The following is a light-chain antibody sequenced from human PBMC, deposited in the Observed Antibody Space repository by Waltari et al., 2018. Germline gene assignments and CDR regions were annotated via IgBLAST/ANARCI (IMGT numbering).Light chain of an antibody. CDR3: QQCFHVPT. J-gene: IGKJ4*01. CDR2: DAS. V-gene: IGKV1-33*01. CDR1: QYISTN. Sequence: EMTQSPSSLSASVGDRVTITCRARQYISTNLNWYQHKPGKAPKVLIYDASNLETGVPLRFSGSGSGTYFTFTINSLQPEDIATYYCQQCFHVPTFGGGTKVEI.